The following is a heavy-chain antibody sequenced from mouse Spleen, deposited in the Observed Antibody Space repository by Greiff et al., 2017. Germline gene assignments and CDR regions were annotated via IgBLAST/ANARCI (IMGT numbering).Heavy chain of an antibody. CDR1: GFPLTSYG. V-gene: IGHV2-9*02. CDR3: ARDNYFDY. Sequence: VMLVESGPGLVAPSQSLSITCTVSGFPLTSYGVHWVRQPPGKGLAWLGVIWAGGSTNYNSALMSRLSISKDNSKSQVFLKMNSLQTDDTAMYYCARDNYFDYWGQGTTLTVSS. CDR2: IWAGGST. J-gene: IGHJ2*01.